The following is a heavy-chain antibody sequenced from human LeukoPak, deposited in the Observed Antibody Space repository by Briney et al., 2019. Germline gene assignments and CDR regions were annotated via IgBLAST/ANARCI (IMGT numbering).Heavy chain of an antibody. J-gene: IGHJ4*02. D-gene: IGHD6-13*01. CDR1: GGSFSGYY. CDR2: INHSGST. Sequence: SETLSLTCAVYGGSFSGYYWSWIRQPPGKGLEWIGEINHSGSTNYNPSLKSRVTISVDTSKNQFSLKLSSVTAADTAVYYCAREVGQGAAASWADYWGQGTLVTVSS. CDR3: AREVGQGAAASWADY. V-gene: IGHV4-34*01.